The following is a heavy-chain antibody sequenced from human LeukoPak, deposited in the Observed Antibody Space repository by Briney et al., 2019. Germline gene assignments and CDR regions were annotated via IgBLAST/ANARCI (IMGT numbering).Heavy chain of an antibody. CDR1: GYTFTSYG. D-gene: IGHD5-12*01. CDR3: ARQTDIVATQGYYFDY. J-gene: IGHJ4*02. V-gene: IGHV1-18*01. CDR2: ISAYNGNT. Sequence: VKVSCKASGYTFTSYGISWVRQAPGQGLEWMGWISAYNGNTNYAQKLQGRVTMTRDTSTSTVYMELSSLRSEGTAVYYCARQTDIVATQGYYFDYWGQGTLVTVSS.